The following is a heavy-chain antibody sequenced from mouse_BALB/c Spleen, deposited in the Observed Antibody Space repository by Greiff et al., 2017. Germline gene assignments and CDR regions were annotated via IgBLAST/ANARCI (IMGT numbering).Heavy chain of an antibody. CDR2: ISSGGSYT. Sequence: EVKVVESGGGLVKPGGSLKLSCAASGFTFSSYAMSWVRQTPEKRLEWVATISSGGSYTYYPDSVKGRFTISRDNAKNTLYLQMSSLRSEDTAMYYCARERGDDYWGQGTTLTVSS. CDR3: ARERGDDY. J-gene: IGHJ2*01. V-gene: IGHV5-9-3*01. CDR1: GFTFSSYA.